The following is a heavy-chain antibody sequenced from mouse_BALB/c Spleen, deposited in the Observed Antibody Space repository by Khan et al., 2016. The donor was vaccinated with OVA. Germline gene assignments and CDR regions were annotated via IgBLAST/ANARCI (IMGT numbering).Heavy chain of an antibody. V-gene: IGHV14-1*02. CDR3: ARSGYFAWFGY. CDR1: GFNIKDYY. CDR2: IDPENGKS. Sequence: VRLQQSGAELVRPGALVKLSCKASGFNIKDYYMHWVKQRAEQGLEWIGWIDPENGKSIYDPKFQGKASITADTSSNTAYLQLSSLTSEDTAVYYCARSGYFAWFGYWGQGTLVTGSA. J-gene: IGHJ3*01.